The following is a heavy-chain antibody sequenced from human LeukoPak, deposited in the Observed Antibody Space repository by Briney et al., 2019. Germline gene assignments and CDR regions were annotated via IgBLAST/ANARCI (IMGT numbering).Heavy chain of an antibody. CDR1: GYSISSGYY. V-gene: IGHV4-38-2*01. D-gene: IGHD2-2*01. Sequence: SETLSLTCAVSGYSISSGYYWGWIRQPPGKGLEWIGSIYHSGSTYYNLSLKSRVTISVDTSKNQFSLKLSSVTAADTAVYYCARLQPDIVVVPAAGDYWGQGTLVTVSS. CDR3: ARLQPDIVVVPAAGDY. J-gene: IGHJ4*02. CDR2: IYHSGST.